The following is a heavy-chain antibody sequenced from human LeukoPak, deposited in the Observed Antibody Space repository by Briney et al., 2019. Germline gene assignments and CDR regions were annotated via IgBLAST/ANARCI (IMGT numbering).Heavy chain of an antibody. Sequence: SETLSLTCAVYGGSFSGYYWSWIRQPPGKGLEWIGEINHSGSTNYNPSLKSRVTISVDTPKNQFSLKLSSVTAADTAVYYCARQNDDYGGNYGMDVWGQGTTATVSS. CDR3: ARQNDDYGGNYGMDV. V-gene: IGHV4-34*01. J-gene: IGHJ6*02. CDR1: GGSFSGYY. CDR2: INHSGST. D-gene: IGHD4-23*01.